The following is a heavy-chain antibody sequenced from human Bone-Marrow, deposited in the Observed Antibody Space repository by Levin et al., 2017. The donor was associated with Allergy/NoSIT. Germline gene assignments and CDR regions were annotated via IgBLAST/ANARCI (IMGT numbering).Heavy chain of an antibody. D-gene: IGHD5-18*01. CDR1: GDSVSSNSAA. J-gene: IGHJ4*02. CDR2: TYYRSKWYN. Sequence: RSQTLSLTCAISGDSVSSNSAAWNWIRQSPSRGLEWLGRTYYRSKWYNDYAVSVKSRITINPDTSKNQFSLQVNSVTPEDTAVYYCARDRGSSYGATFDYWGQGTLVTVSS. V-gene: IGHV6-1*01. CDR3: ARDRGSSYGATFDY.